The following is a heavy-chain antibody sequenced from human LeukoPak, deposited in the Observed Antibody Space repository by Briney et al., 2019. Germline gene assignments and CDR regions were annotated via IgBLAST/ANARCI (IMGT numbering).Heavy chain of an antibody. CDR2: INHSGST. V-gene: IGHV4-34*01. D-gene: IGHD4-17*01. Sequence: EPSETLSLTCAVYGGSFRGYYWSWIRQPPGKGLEWIEEINHSGSTNYNPSLKSRVTISVDTSKNQFSLKLSSVTAADTAVYSCARGRYGDYERYFDYWGQGTLVTVSS. CDR1: GGSFRGYY. J-gene: IGHJ4*02. CDR3: ARGRYGDYERYFDY.